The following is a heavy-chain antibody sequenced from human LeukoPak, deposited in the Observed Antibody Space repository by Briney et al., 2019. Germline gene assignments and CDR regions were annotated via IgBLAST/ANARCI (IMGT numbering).Heavy chain of an antibody. V-gene: IGHV3-21*01. D-gene: IGHD4-17*01. CDR1: GFTFSSYS. CDR2: ISSSSSYI. Sequence: PGGSLRLSCAASGFTFSSYSMNWVRQAPGKGLEWVSSISSSSSYIYYADSVKGRFTISRDNAKNSLYLQMNSLRAEDTAVYYCARDSSDYGDYMPHDAFDIWGQGTMVTVSS. CDR3: ARDSSDYGDYMPHDAFDI. J-gene: IGHJ3*02.